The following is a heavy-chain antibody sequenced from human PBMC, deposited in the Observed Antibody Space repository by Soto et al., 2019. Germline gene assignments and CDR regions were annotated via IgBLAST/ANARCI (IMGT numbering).Heavy chain of an antibody. D-gene: IGHD6-13*01. CDR2: INPLPTSGST. Sequence: ASVTVSCKASGYIFTNYYIHWVRQAPGQGLEWMAIINPLPTSGSTNYAQEFQGRVTVARDTSTSTVYMELNSLRSDDTAIYYCARDLAAAAYWGQGTLVTVSS. CDR3: ARDLAAAAY. J-gene: IGHJ4*02. V-gene: IGHV1-46*01. CDR1: GYIFTNYY.